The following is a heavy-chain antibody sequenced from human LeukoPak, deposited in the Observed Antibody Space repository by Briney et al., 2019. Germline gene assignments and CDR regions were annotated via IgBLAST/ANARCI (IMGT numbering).Heavy chain of an antibody. D-gene: IGHD6-25*01. Sequence: SETLSLTCTVSGGSISSYYWSWIRQPPGKGLEWIGYIYYSGSTNYNPSLKSRVTTSVDTSKNQFSLKLSSVAAAATAVYYCARRKIAAAGEFDYWGQGTLVTVSS. CDR1: GGSISSYY. CDR2: IYYSGST. CDR3: ARRKIAAAGEFDY. V-gene: IGHV4-59*08. J-gene: IGHJ4*02.